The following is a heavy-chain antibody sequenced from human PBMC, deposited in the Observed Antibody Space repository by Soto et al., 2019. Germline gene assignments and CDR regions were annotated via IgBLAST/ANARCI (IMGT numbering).Heavy chain of an antibody. Sequence: EVQLVESGGGLVQPGRSLRLSCAVSGFTFDDFAVHWVRQAPGKGLEWVSGINWNSGSLAYADSVKGRFTISRDNAKNSLYLHVNSLRAEDTAFYYCAKAPNLVTHWFDPWGQGTLVTVSS. CDR1: GFTFDDFA. CDR3: AKAPNLVTHWFDP. CDR2: INWNSGSL. D-gene: IGHD3-9*01. J-gene: IGHJ5*02. V-gene: IGHV3-9*01.